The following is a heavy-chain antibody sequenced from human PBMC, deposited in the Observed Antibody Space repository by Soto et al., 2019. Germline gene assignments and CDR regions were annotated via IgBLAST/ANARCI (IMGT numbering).Heavy chain of an antibody. V-gene: IGHV4-4*07. Sequence: PSETLSLTCTVSGGSVSANSYYWNWIRQPPGKGLEWIGRIYTSGSTNYNPSLKSRVTMSVDTSKNQFSLKLSSVTAADTAVYYCARDEGYWFDPWGQGTQVTVSS. CDR2: IYTSGST. CDR1: GGSVSANSYY. J-gene: IGHJ5*02. CDR3: ARDEGYWFDP.